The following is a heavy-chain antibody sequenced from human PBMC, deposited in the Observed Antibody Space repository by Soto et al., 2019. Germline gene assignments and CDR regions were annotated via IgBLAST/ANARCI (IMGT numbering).Heavy chain of an antibody. CDR1: GGSISSYY. Sequence: SETLSLTCTVSGGSISSYYWSWIRQPPGKGLEWIGYIYYSGSTNYNPSLKSRVTISVDTSKNQFSLKLSSVTAADTAVYYCAREDGSGPHHGGWFDPWGQGTLVTVSS. CDR3: AREDGSGPHHGGWFDP. CDR2: IYYSGST. D-gene: IGHD3-10*01. J-gene: IGHJ5*02. V-gene: IGHV4-59*01.